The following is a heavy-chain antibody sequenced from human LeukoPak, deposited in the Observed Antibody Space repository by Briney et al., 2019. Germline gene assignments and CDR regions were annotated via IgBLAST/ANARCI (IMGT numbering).Heavy chain of an antibody. CDR1: GGSISSGGYS. CDR2: IYHSGST. CDR3: ARGRTDDYFDY. J-gene: IGHJ4*02. Sequence: PSETLSLTCAVSGGSISSGGYSWSWIRQPPGKGLEWIGYIYHSGSTYYNPSLQSRVTISVDRSKNQFSLKLSCVTAADTAVYYCARGRTDDYFDYWGQGTLVTVSS. V-gene: IGHV4-30-2*01.